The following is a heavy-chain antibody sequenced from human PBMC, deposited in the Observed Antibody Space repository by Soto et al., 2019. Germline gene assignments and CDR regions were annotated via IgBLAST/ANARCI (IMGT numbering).Heavy chain of an antibody. Sequence: SETLSLTCTVSGGSISSSSYYWGWIRQPPGKGLEWIGSIYYSVSTYYNPSLKSRVTISVDTSKNQFSLKLSSVTAADTAVYYCARHYGGNCFDYWGQGTLVTVSS. D-gene: IGHD2-15*01. CDR2: IYYSVST. CDR1: GGSISSSSYY. J-gene: IGHJ4*02. CDR3: ARHYGGNCFDY. V-gene: IGHV4-39*01.